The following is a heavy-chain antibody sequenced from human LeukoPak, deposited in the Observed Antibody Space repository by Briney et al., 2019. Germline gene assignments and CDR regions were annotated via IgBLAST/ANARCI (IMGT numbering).Heavy chain of an antibody. J-gene: IGHJ4*02. CDR3: ARGNPKPATHPFDY. V-gene: IGHV3-33*01. CDR2: IWYDGNNK. CDR1: GFTFTSYG. D-gene: IGHD5-12*01. Sequence: GRSLRLSCAASGFTFTSYGMHWVRQAPGKGLEWVAIIWYDGNNKHYADSVKGRFTISRDTSNNTLYLQMSSLRDEDTAVYYCARGNPKPATHPFDYWGQGTLVTVSS.